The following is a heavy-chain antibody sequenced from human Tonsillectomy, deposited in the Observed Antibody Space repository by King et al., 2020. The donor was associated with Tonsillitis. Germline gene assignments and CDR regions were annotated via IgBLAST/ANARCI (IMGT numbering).Heavy chain of an antibody. J-gene: IGHJ3*02. V-gene: IGHV1-69*01. CDR3: ARDLTNYYDSSAYYYAAGDAFDI. CDR1: GGTFSSYA. CDR2: IIPIFGTT. Sequence: VQLVQSGAEVKKPGSSMKVSCKASGGTFSSYAISWVRQAPGQGLEWMGGIIPIFGTTNYAQNFQGRVTITADESTNTAYMELSSLRSEDTAVYYCARDLTNYYDSSAYYYAAGDAFDIWGQGTMVTVSS. D-gene: IGHD3-22*01.